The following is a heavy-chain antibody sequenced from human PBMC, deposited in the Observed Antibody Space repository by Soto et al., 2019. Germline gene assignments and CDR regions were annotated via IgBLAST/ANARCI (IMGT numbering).Heavy chain of an antibody. CDR2: ISSSSSTI. CDR3: AGDLGSSWYPEYFQH. CDR1: GFTFSSYS. Sequence: EVQLVESGGGLVQPGGSLRLSCAASGFTFSSYSMNWVRQAPGKGLEWVSYISSSSSTIYYADSVKGRFTISRDNAKNSLYLQMNSLRAGDTAVYYCAGDLGSSWYPEYFQHWGQGTLVTVSS. V-gene: IGHV3-48*01. J-gene: IGHJ1*01. D-gene: IGHD6-13*01.